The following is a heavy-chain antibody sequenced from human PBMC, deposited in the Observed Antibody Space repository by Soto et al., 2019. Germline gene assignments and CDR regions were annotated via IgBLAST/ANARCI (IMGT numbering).Heavy chain of an antibody. CDR3: ATLRVYCSGGSCSPSFDY. CDR2: IIPTLGIA. CDR1: GGTFSSYT. J-gene: IGHJ4*02. V-gene: IGHV1-69*02. D-gene: IGHD2-15*01. Sequence: QVQLVQSGAEVKKPGSSVKVSCKASGGTFSSYTISWVRQAPGQGLEWMGRIIPTLGIANYAQKFQGRVTITADXXTXTXXMELSSLRSEDTAVYYCATLRVYCSGGSCSPSFDYWGQGTLVTVSS.